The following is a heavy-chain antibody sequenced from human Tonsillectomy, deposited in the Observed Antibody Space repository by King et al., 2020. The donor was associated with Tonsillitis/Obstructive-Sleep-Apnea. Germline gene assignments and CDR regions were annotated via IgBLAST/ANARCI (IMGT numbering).Heavy chain of an antibody. D-gene: IGHD6-13*01. Sequence: VQLVESGGGLVQPGGSLRLSCAASGFTFSSYWMSWVRQAPGKGLEWVANIKQDGSEKYYVDSVKGRFTISRDNAKNSLYLQMNSLRAEDTAVYYCASHSGYSSSWPNGFDYWGQGTLVTVSS. J-gene: IGHJ4*02. CDR2: IKQDGSEK. CDR3: ASHSGYSSSWPNGFDY. CDR1: GFTFSSYW. V-gene: IGHV3-7*01.